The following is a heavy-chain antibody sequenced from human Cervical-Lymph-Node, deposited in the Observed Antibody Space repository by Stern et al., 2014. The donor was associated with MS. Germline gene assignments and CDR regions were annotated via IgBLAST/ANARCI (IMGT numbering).Heavy chain of an antibody. Sequence: EVQLVESGGGLVQPGGSLRVSCAASDFTFSSHWMSWVRPAPGRGLEWVANIKQDGSIKDYVDSVKGRFTISRDNARNSLDLQMNSLRVEDTAVYYCARGFCGGGSCYARLFDFWGQGTQVTVSS. V-gene: IGHV3-7*01. CDR1: DFTFSSHW. J-gene: IGHJ4*02. CDR2: IKQDGSIK. CDR3: ARGFCGGGSCYARLFDF. D-gene: IGHD2-15*01.